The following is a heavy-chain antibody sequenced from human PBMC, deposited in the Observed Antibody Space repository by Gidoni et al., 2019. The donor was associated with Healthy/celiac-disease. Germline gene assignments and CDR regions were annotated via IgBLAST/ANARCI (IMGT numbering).Heavy chain of an antibody. CDR3: ARETIGYYYMDV. Sequence: QVQLQESGPGLVKPSQTLSLTCTVSVGSISSGGYYWSWIRQHPGKGLEWIGYIYYSGSTYYNPSLKSRVTISVDTSKNQFSLKLSSVTAADTAVYYCARETIGYYYMDVWGKGTTVTVSS. CDR1: VGSISSGGYY. V-gene: IGHV4-31*03. CDR2: IYYSGST. J-gene: IGHJ6*03. D-gene: IGHD3-3*01.